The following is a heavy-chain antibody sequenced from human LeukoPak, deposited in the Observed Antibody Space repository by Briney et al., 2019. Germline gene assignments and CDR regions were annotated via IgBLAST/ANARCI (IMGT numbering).Heavy chain of an antibody. Sequence: ASVKVSCKASGYTFTRFDINWARQATGQGLEWMGWVNLKSGYTGYAQRFQGRVTITRDTSINTAYMELSSLRSEDTAVYYCARVDGSPDYWGQGTLVTVSS. CDR1: GYTFTRFD. CDR3: ARVDGSPDY. D-gene: IGHD2-15*01. V-gene: IGHV1-8*03. CDR2: VNLKSGYT. J-gene: IGHJ4*02.